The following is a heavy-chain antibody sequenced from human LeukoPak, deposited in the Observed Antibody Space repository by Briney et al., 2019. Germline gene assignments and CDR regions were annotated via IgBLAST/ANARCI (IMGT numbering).Heavy chain of an antibody. CDR1: GFTFSSYA. J-gene: IGHJ4*02. Sequence: GGSLRLSCAASGFTFSSYAMSWVRQAPGKGLEWVSAISGSGGSTYYADSVKGRVTISRDNSKNTLHLQMNSPRAEATAVYYCESVCATYYYDSSGSHGEYYFDYWGQGTLVTVSS. CDR2: ISGSGGST. CDR3: ESVCATYYYDSSGSHGEYYFDY. D-gene: IGHD3-22*01. V-gene: IGHV3-23*01.